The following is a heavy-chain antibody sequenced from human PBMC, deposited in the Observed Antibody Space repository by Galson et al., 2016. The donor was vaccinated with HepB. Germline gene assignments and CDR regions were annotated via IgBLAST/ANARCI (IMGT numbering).Heavy chain of an antibody. D-gene: IGHD2/OR15-2a*01. V-gene: IGHV3-48*03. Sequence: SLRLSCAASGITFNSFEMNWVRQAPGKGLEWVSYISSRGRAVYYTDSVKGRFTISRDSAKNSLYLQMNSLRAEDTAVYYCARNFSSGFDHWGQGTLVTVSS. CDR1: GITFNSFE. CDR2: ISSRGRAV. CDR3: ARNFSSGFDH. J-gene: IGHJ4*02.